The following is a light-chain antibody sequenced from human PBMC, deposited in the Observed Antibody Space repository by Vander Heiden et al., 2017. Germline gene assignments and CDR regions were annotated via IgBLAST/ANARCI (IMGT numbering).Light chain of an antibody. J-gene: IGKJ1*01. CDR2: AAS. V-gene: IGKV1-39*01. CDR3: QQSYRAPRT. Sequence: DVQMNQSPSSLSASVGDRVTITWRASQIISSYLNWYQQKPGKAPKLLFYAASSLQSGVPSRFSGSGSGTDFTLTISSLQPEDFATYYCQQSYRAPRTFGQGTKVEIK. CDR1: QIISSY.